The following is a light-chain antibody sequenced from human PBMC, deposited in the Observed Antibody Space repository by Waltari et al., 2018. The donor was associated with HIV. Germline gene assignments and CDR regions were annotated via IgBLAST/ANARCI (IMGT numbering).Light chain of an antibody. CDR3: QQLNSYLGFT. V-gene: IGKV1-9*01. J-gene: IGKJ3*01. CDR2: AAS. CDR1: QGISSY. Sequence: DIQLTQSPSFLSASVGDRVTITCRASQGISSYLAWYQQKPGKAPKLLFYAASSWQRGVPSRFSGSRSGTEFTLTISSLQPEDFATYYGQQLNSYLGFTFGPGTKVDIK.